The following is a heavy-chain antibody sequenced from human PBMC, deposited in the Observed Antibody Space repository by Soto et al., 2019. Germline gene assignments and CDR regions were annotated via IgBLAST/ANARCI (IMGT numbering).Heavy chain of an antibody. D-gene: IGHD3-3*01. V-gene: IGHV1-8*01. CDR2: MNPNSGNT. CDR3: ARGTGNYDFWSGYYYYCYYGMDV. Sequence: ASVKVSCKASGCTFTSYDINWARQATGQGLEWMGWMNPNSGNTGYAQKFQGRVTMTRNTSISTAYMELSSLRSEDTAVYYCARGTGNYDFWSGYYYYCYYGMDVWGQGTTVTVS. CDR1: GCTFTSYD. J-gene: IGHJ6*02.